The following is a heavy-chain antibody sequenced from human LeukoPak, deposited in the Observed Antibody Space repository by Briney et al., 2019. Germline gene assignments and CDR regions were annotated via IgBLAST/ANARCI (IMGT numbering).Heavy chain of an antibody. V-gene: IGHV3-33*08. D-gene: IGHD6-13*01. CDR3: ARAGMTVAGPYYYGMDV. Sequence: PGRSLRLSCAASGFTFSSYGMHWVRQAPGKGLEWVAVIWYDGSNKYYADSVKGRFTISRDNSKNTLYLQMNSLRAEDTAVYYCARAGMTVAGPYYYGMDVWGQGTTVTVSS. CDR2: IWYDGSNK. J-gene: IGHJ6*02. CDR1: GFTFSSYG.